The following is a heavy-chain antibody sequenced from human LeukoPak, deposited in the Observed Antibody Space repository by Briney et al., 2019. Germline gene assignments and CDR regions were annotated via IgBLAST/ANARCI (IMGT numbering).Heavy chain of an antibody. CDR1: GFTFINAW. D-gene: IGHD1-14*01. CDR2: IKRKADGGTT. J-gene: IGHJ4*02. Sequence: GGSLRLSCAVSGFTFINAWMTWVRQAPGKGLEWVGRIKRKADGGTTDYAAPVKGRFTISRDDSKDMVYLQMNSLKTEDTAVYYCTTPSLWYNRRGLDYWGQGTLVTVSS. V-gene: IGHV3-15*01. CDR3: TTPSLWYNRRGLDY.